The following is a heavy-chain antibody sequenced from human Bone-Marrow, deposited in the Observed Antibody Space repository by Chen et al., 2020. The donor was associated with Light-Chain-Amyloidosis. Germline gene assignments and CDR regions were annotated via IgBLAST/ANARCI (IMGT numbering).Heavy chain of an antibody. CDR2: MPTDVTKK. CDR3: ARDRGRFSYNRGGLDS. CDR1: GFTLNTYW. V-gene: IGHV3-74*01. Sequence: EVQLVESGGALVQPGGSLRLSCAASGFTLNTYWMHWVRQPPGGGLVWVARMPTDVTKKVYADSVKGRFTVSRDDAKNTLYLEMNSLRVEDTGLYFCARDRGRFSYNRGGLDSWGQGTLVTVSS. D-gene: IGHD3-10*01. J-gene: IGHJ4*02.